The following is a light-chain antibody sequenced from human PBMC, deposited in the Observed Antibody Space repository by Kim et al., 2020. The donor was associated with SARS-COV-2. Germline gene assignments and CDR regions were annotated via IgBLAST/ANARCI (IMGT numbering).Light chain of an antibody. CDR3: ASWDDSLNGVL. CDR1: SSNVGTKA. CDR2: QNN. Sequence: GQRNIISCSRSSSNVGTKAVNWYQQLPGMAPKLLLFQNNQRPSGVPDRFSGTKSATSASLAINRLQSEDEADYYCASWDDSLNGVLFGGGTQLTVL. J-gene: IGLJ3*02. V-gene: IGLV1-44*01.